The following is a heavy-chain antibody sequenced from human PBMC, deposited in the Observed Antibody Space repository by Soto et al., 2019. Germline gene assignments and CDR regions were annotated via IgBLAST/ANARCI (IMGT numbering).Heavy chain of an antibody. J-gene: IGHJ4*02. Sequence: ASVKVSCKASGYTFPNYGITWVRQAPGQGLEWMGCISAYKANIKYAQKFQGRVTLTTDTSTSTAYMELRSLRSDDTAIYYCARDLDGSGAYYTDFWGQGTLVTVSS. D-gene: IGHD3-10*01. CDR3: ARDLDGSGAYYTDF. CDR1: GYTFPNYG. V-gene: IGHV1-18*01. CDR2: ISAYKANI.